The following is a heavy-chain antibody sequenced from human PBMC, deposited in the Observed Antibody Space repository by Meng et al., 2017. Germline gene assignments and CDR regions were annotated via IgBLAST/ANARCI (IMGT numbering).Heavy chain of an antibody. CDR1: GYTFTSLG. V-gene: IGHV1-18*01. D-gene: IGHD3-9*01. CDR3: ARDNGGDFDWLLSFDY. Sequence: QVTEVSVGAEVRKPGASVKAPCKASGYTFTSLGISWVRQAPGQGLGWMGWISAYNGNTNYAQKLQGRVTMTTDTSTSTAYMELRSLRSDDTAVYYCARDNGGDFDWLLSFDYWGQGTLVTVSS. J-gene: IGHJ4*02. CDR2: ISAYNGNT.